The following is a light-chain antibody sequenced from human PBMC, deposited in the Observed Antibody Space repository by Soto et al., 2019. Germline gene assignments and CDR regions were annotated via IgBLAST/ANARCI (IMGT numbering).Light chain of an antibody. V-gene: IGKV1-9*01. Sequence: IELTHSPSSLTPSVGDRVTITFRASQGISSYLSWYQQKPGKAPKILIYAASTLQTGVPSRFSGSGSGTEFTLTISSLQPDDFATYYCQHYNSYSEAFGQGTKVDI. CDR2: AAS. CDR1: QGISSY. J-gene: IGKJ1*01. CDR3: QHYNSYSEA.